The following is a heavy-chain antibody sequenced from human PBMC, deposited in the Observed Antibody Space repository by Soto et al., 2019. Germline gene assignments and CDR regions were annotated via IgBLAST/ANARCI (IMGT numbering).Heavy chain of an antibody. J-gene: IGHJ4*02. CDR2: INWSGTST. V-gene: IGHV3-20*04. CDR1: GYTFDDFG. D-gene: IGHD6-19*01. CDR3: VRKSVNGRGDFAY. Sequence: EVQLEVSGGGLARPGGSLRLSCAASGYTFDDFGMSWVRHAPGKGPEWVAGINWSGTSTGYVDSVRGRFTISRDNAKNSHYLKRNTMRAEHTALYYCVRKSVNGRGDFAYWGQGTRVTASS.